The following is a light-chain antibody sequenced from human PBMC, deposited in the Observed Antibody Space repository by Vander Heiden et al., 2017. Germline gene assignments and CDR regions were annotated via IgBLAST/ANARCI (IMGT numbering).Light chain of an antibody. V-gene: IGKV1-NL1*01. Sequence: DIQMTQSPSSLSASAGDRVTFTCRASHDIHIYLDWYQQKPGKAPKLLIYAASSLQSGVPSRFSGSGSGTDFTLTITSLQSEDFATYYCQQYYSNPRTFGQGTKVEIK. CDR3: QQYYSNPRT. CDR1: HDIHIY. CDR2: AAS. J-gene: IGKJ1*01.